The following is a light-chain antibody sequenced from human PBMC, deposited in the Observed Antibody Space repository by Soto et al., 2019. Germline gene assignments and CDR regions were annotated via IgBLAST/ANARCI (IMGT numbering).Light chain of an antibody. CDR3: QQYGSSPWT. CDR1: QSISSW. V-gene: IGKV1-5*01. CDR2: DAS. Sequence: DIQMTQSPSTLSASVGDRVTITCRASQSISSWLAWYQQKPGKAPKLLIYDASSLESGVPSRFSGCGSGTEFTLAISRLEPEDFAVYYCQQYGSSPWTFGQGTKVDIK. J-gene: IGKJ1*01.